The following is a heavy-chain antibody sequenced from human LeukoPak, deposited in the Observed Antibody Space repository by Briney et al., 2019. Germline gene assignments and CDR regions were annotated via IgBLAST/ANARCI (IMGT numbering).Heavy chain of an antibody. Sequence: GGSLRLSCAASGFTFSSYAMHWVRQAPGKGLEWVAVISYDGSNKYYADSAKGRFTISRDNSKSTLYLQMNSLRAEDTAVYYCARVEGGSFDYWGQGTLVTVSS. J-gene: IGHJ4*02. CDR2: ISYDGSNK. CDR1: GFTFSSYA. V-gene: IGHV3-30-3*01. CDR3: ARVEGGSFDY. D-gene: IGHD3-10*01.